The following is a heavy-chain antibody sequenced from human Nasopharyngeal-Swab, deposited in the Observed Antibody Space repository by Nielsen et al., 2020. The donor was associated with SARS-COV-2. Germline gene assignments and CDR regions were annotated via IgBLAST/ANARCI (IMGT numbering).Heavy chain of an antibody. CDR3: ARDGYSSSSVYYYYYYGMDV. J-gene: IGHJ6*02. Sequence: WVRQAPGQGLEWMGRINPNSGGTNYAQKLQGRVTMTTDTSTSTAYMELRSLRSDDTAVYYCARDGYSSSSVYYYYYYGMDVWGQGTTVTVSS. V-gene: IGHV1-18*01. CDR2: INPNSGGT. D-gene: IGHD6-6*01.